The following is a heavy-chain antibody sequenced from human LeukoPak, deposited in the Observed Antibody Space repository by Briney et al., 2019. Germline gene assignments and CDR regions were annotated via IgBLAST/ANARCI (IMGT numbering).Heavy chain of an antibody. CDR2: ISGSGGST. J-gene: IGHJ6*02. CDR3: AKAHGSGSYYYYYYGMDV. D-gene: IGHD3-10*01. CDR1: GFTFSSYA. Sequence: PGGSLRLSCAASGFTFSSYAMSWVRQAPGKGLEWVSAISGSGGSTYYADSVKGRFTISRDNSKNTLYLQMNSLRAEDTAVYYCAKAHGSGSYYYYYYGMDVWGPGTTVTVSS. V-gene: IGHV3-23*01.